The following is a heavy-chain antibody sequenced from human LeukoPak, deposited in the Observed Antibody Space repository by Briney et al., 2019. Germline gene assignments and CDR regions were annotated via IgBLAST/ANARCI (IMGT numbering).Heavy chain of an antibody. Sequence: GGSLRLSCAASGFTFSTYAMTWVRQATGKGLEWVSGISDSGGSTYYADSVKGRFTISRDNSKNTLYLQMNSLRAEDTAVYYCAKEAYYGVYGDYWGQGTLVTVSS. CDR3: AKEAYYGVYGDY. CDR2: ISDSGGST. V-gene: IGHV3-23*01. J-gene: IGHJ4*02. D-gene: IGHD4-17*01. CDR1: GFTFSTYA.